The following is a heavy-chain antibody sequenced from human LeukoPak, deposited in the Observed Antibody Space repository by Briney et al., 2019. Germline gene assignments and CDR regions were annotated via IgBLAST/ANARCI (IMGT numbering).Heavy chain of an antibody. V-gene: IGHV3-30*18. CDR2: ISYDGSNK. J-gene: IGHJ4*02. CDR3: AKGRPAAKPSSIAVAGCCVDYFGY. Sequence: GGSLRLSCAASGFTFSSYGMHWVRQAPGKGLEWVAVISYDGSNKYYADSVKGRFTISRDNSKNTLYLQMNSLRAEDTAVYYCAKGRPAAKPSSIAVAGCCVDYFGYWGQGTLVTVSS. D-gene: IGHD6-19*01. CDR1: GFTFSSYG.